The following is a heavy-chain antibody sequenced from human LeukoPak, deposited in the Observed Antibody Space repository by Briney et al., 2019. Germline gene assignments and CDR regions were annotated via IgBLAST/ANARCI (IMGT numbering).Heavy chain of an antibody. CDR3: ARASAGSAWYPY. Sequence: GGSLRLSCAASGFTFTDYYMNWVRQAPGKGLFWVSGIDNAGSSTNYADSVKGRFTISRDNAKNTLYLQMNSLRAEAAALYYCARASAGSAWYPYLGQGTLATASS. J-gene: IGHJ1*01. CDR2: IDNAGSST. CDR1: GFTFTDYY. D-gene: IGHD6-13*01. V-gene: IGHV3-74*01.